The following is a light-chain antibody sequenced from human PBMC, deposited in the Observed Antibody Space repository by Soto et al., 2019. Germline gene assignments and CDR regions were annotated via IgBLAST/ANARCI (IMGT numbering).Light chain of an antibody. V-gene: IGKV3-15*01. J-gene: IGKJ4*01. CDR3: QQYNEWPPLT. CDR2: DAS. Sequence: EMVMTQSPATLSVSPGERATLSCRASQRVSSNLAWYQQKPGQAPRLLIYDASTRATGIPARFSGSGSGTEFTLTISSLQSEDFAVYFCQQYNEWPPLTFGGGTKVEI. CDR1: QRVSSN.